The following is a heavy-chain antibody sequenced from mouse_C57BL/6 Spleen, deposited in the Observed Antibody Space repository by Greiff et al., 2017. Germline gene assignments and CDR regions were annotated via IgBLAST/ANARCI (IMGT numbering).Heavy chain of an antibody. D-gene: IGHD2-3*01. J-gene: IGHJ2*01. CDR2: ISSGSSTI. CDR1: GFTFSDYG. V-gene: IGHV5-17*01. Sequence: DVKLVESGGGLVKPGGSLKLSCAASGFTFSDYGMHWVRQAPEKGLEWVAYISSGSSTIYYADTVQGRFTISRDNAKNTLFLQMTSLRSEDTAMYYCARLHDGPHFDYWGQGTTLTVSS. CDR3: ARLHDGPHFDY.